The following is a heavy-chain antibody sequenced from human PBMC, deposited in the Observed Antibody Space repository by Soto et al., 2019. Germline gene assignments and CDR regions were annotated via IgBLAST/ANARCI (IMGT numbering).Heavy chain of an antibody. CDR3: ARDYDSDAYLSPY. V-gene: IGHV3-33*01. J-gene: IGHJ4*02. CDR1: GVTVRNYG. CDR2: IHYDGNNK. Sequence: PSGSLRLACAASGVTVRNYGMHLFRKAPGKGLEWVAVIHYDGNNKYYADSVKGRFTISRDNSKNTLYLQMDSLRAEDTAVYSCARDYDSDAYLSPYSGQGTLVTVSS. D-gene: IGHD3-16*01.